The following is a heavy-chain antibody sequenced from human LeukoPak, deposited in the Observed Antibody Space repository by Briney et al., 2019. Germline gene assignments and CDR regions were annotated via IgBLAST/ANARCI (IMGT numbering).Heavy chain of an antibody. D-gene: IGHD2-15*01. Sequence: PSETLSLTCTVSGGSISSYYWSWIQQPAGKGLEWIGRIYSSGTTNYNPSLKSRVTMSVDTSKNQFSLKLSSVTAADTAVYYCARGHSGGSFEFDYWGQGTLVTVSS. V-gene: IGHV4-4*07. J-gene: IGHJ4*02. CDR1: GGSISSYY. CDR2: IYSSGTT. CDR3: ARGHSGGSFEFDY.